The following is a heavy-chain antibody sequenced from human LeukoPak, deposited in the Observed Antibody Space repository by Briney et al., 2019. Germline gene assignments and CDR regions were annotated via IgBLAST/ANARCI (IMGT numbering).Heavy chain of an antibody. D-gene: IGHD2-2*03. Sequence: PGGSLRLSCAASGFTFSSYWMSWVRQAPGKGLEWIGYIHYSGSTNYNPSLKSRVTISIDTSENQFSLKLSSVIAADTAVYYCAREGALGLTRDAFDIWGQGTMVTVSS. J-gene: IGHJ3*02. CDR1: GFTFSSYW. V-gene: IGHV4-59*01. CDR3: AREGALGLTRDAFDI. CDR2: IHYSGST.